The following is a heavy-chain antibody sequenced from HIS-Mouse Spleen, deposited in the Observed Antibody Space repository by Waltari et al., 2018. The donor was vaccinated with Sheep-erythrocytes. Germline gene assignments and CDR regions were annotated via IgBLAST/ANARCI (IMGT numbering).Heavy chain of an antibody. V-gene: IGHV3-21*01. CDR2: ISSRSSYI. Sequence: EVQLVESGRGLVKPGGSLRLSCAASGFTFSSYSMNWVRQAPGKGLEWVSAISSRSSYIYYADSVKGRFTISRDNAKNSLYLQMNSLRAEDTAVYYCARVASGATFDYWGQGTLVTVSS. D-gene: IGHD1-26*01. CDR3: ARVASGATFDY. J-gene: IGHJ4*02. CDR1: GFTFSSYS.